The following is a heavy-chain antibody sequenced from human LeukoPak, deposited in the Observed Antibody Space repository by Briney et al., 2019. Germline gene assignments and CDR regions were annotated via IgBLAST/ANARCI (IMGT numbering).Heavy chain of an antibody. V-gene: IGHV4-30-4*07. CDR3: ARIGISSTSQNYFDP. J-gene: IGHJ5*02. D-gene: IGHD2-2*01. Sequence: PSETLSLTCAVSGGTLTSGGYSWSWIRQSPGKALEWIGYIYYSGSAYYNPSLKSRVDISFDTSKNQFSLRMTSVTAADSAIYFCARIGISSTSQNYFDPWGQGTLVTVSS. CDR2: IYYSGSA. CDR1: GGTLTSGGYS.